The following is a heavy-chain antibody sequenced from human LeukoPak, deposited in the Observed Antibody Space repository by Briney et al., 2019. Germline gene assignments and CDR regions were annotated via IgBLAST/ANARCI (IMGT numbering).Heavy chain of an antibody. CDR2: IHYVGST. CDR1: GGSISSYY. CDR3: ARAPACTNGLCYFDY. V-gene: IGHV4-59*01. Sequence: SETLSLTCTVSGGSISSYYWTCVRQPPGKGLQWIGSIHYVGSTNYTPSIKSRATISLDTSTHQFSQRLSSVTAADTALSYCARAPACTNGLCYFDYWGQGTLVTVSS. J-gene: IGHJ4*02. D-gene: IGHD2-8*01.